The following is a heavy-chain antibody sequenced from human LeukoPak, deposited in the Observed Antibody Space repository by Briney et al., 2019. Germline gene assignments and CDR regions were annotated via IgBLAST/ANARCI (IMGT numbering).Heavy chain of an antibody. D-gene: IGHD4-17*01. CDR2: IYNSGST. Sequence: PSETLSLTCTVSGGSVSHASYYWSWIRQPPGKGLEWIGYIYNSGSTNYNPSFKSRVTISVDMSKNQFSLKLSSVTAADTAVYYCARPKYADYDWPDWYFDLWGRGTLVTVSS. CDR3: ARPKYADYDWPDWYFDL. J-gene: IGHJ2*01. V-gene: IGHV4-61*01. CDR1: GGSVSHASYY.